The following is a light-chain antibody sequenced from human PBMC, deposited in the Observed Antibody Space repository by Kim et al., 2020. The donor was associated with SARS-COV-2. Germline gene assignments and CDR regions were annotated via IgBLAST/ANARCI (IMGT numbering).Light chain of an antibody. CDR3: SSYAGSNVV. CDR2: EVS. V-gene: IGLV2-8*01. Sequence: PGQSVTISCTGTSRDVGGNNYVSWYQHHPGKAPKLMIYEVSERPSGVPDRFSGSKSGNTASLTVSGLQTEDEADYYCSSYAGSNVVFGGGTQLTVL. CDR1: SRDVGGNNY. J-gene: IGLJ2*01.